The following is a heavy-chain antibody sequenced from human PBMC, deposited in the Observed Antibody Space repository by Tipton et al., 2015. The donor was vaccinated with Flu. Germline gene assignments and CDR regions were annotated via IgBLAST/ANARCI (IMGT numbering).Heavy chain of an antibody. CDR1: GYTFTSYY. D-gene: IGHD2-15*01. CDR2: INPSGGST. CDR3: ATDGKFRGILLHAFDY. J-gene: IGHJ4*02. Sequence: QVQLVQSGAEVKKPGASVKVSCKASGYTFTSYYMHWVRQAPGQGLEWMGIINPSGGSTIYAQKFQGRVTMTEDTSTDTAYMELSSLRSEDTAVYYCATDGKFRGILLHAFDYWGQGTLVTVSS. V-gene: IGHV1-46*01.